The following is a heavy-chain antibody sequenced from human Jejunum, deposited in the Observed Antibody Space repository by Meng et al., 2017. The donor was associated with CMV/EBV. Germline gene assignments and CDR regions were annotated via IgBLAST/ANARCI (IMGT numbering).Heavy chain of an antibody. V-gene: IGHV1-2*02. D-gene: IGHD1-14*01. CDR3: ARGATTTPFHYYKEMDV. J-gene: IGHJ6*02. CDR1: LSVYY. Sequence: LSVYYIHWVRQGPGQGLEWLGWINPNNGATAYAEKFQSRVTLTRDTSIDTAYMELSRLTSDDTAVYYCARGATTTPFHYYKEMDVWGQGTTVTVSS. CDR2: INPNNGAT.